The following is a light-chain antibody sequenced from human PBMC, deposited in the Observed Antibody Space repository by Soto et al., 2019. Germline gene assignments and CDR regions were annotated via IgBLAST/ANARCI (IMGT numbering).Light chain of an antibody. CDR3: CSYAGSDTFV. CDR1: SSDVGGYNY. J-gene: IGLJ1*01. V-gene: IGLV2-11*01. Sequence: QSVLTQPRSVSESPGQSVTISCTGTSSDVGGYNYVSWYQHHPGKAPKLMIYDVSKRPSGVPDRFSGSKSGNTASLTISGLQAEDEADYYCCSYAGSDTFVFGTGTKVTVL. CDR2: DVS.